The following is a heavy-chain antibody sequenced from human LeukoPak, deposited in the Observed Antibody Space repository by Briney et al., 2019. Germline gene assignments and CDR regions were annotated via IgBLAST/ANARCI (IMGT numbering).Heavy chain of an antibody. J-gene: IGHJ6*02. V-gene: IGHV7-4-1*02. CDR3: ARGLKYQLLNYYYYGMDV. Sequence: ASVKVSCKTSGYTFTTYAMNWVRQAPGQGLEWMGWINTNTGNPTYAQDFSGRFVFSLDTSVSTACLHISSLKAEDTAVYYCARGLKYQLLNYYYYGMDVWGQGTTVTVSS. CDR2: INTNTGNP. D-gene: IGHD2-2*01. CDR1: GYTFTTYA.